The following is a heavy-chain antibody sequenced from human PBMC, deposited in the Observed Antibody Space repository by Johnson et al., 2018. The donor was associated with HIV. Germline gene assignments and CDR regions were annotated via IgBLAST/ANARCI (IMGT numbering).Heavy chain of an antibody. D-gene: IGHD2-15*01. Sequence: QVQLVESGGGVVQPERSLRLSCAASGFRFSTYALHWVRQTPGKGLEWVAFIRYDGSNKYYADSVKGRFTISRDNSKNTLYLQMKSLRAEETAVYYCAKSDCSGGSCYSVWRHAFDIWGQGTMVTVSS. J-gene: IGHJ3*02. CDR2: IRYDGSNK. CDR3: AKSDCSGGSCYSVWRHAFDI. CDR1: GFRFSTYA. V-gene: IGHV3-30*02.